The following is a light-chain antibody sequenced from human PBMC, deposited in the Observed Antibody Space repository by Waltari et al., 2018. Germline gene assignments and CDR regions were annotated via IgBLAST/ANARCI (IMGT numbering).Light chain of an antibody. CDR3: QSYDTTLSVV. Sequence: QSVLTQPPSVSGAPGQRVTISCSGSGSTIAAGYDVHWYRQLPGKAPTLLIYGVNTRPPGVADRFSGSQCDTSASLAIAGLQADDEADYYCQSYDTTLSVVFGGGTKLTVL. CDR1: GSTIAAGYD. J-gene: IGLJ2*01. CDR2: GVN. V-gene: IGLV1-40*01.